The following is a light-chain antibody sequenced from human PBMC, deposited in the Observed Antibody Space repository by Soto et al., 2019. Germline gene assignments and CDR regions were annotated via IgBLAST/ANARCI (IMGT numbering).Light chain of an antibody. CDR1: QTISGW. J-gene: IGKJ1*01. Sequence: IQRTKCNSTLSASVRVTVTITFRASQTISGWLAWYQQRPGKAPNLLIFDASTLESGVPSRFSGSGSGTTFTLTISSLQSDAFATYYCLQYNGYYRTCGQGTK. CDR2: DAS. CDR3: LQYNGYYRT. V-gene: IGKV1-5*01.